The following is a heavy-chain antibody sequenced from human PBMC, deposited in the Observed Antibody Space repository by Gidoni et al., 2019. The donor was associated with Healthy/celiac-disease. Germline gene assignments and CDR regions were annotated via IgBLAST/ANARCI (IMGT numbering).Heavy chain of an antibody. V-gene: IGHV4-59*01. CDR2: IYYSGGP. Sequence: QVQLQESCPGRVKPSDTMSLICTVPGGSCSSYYWSWIRQPPGMALEWLGYIYYSGGPNSNPTLKSRVTISVDTSKNQFSLKLSSVTAADAAVYYCARTYYDFWSGYSHDAFDIWGQGTIVTVSS. J-gene: IGHJ3*02. CDR3: ARTYYDFWSGYSHDAFDI. D-gene: IGHD3-3*01. CDR1: GGSCSSYY.